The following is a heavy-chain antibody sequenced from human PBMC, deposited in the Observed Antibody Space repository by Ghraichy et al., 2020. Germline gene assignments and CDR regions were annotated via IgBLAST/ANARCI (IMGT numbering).Heavy chain of an antibody. Sequence: GGSLRLSCAASGFTFSSYAMHWVRQAPGKGLEWVAVISYDGSNKYYADSVKGRFTISRDNSKNTLYLQMNSLRAEDTAVYYCARDLETGAFDIWGQGTMVTVSS. V-gene: IGHV3-30-3*01. CDR3: ARDLETGAFDI. J-gene: IGHJ3*02. CDR1: GFTFSSYA. CDR2: ISYDGSNK.